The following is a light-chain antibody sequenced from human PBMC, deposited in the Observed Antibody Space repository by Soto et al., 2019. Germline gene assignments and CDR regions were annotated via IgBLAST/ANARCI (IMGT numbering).Light chain of an antibody. V-gene: IGLV2-14*01. CDR2: DVS. CDR1: SSYVGGYNY. J-gene: IGLJ1*01. CDR3: SSYTSSSSYV. Sequence: QSVLTQPASVSGSPGQSITISCTGTSSYVGGYNYVSWYQQHPGKAPKLMIYDVSNRPSGVSNRSSGSKSGNTASLTISGLQAEDEADYYCSSYTSSSSYVFGTGTKVTVL.